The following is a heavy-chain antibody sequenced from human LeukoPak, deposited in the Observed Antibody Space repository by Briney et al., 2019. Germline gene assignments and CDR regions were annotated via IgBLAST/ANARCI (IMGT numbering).Heavy chain of an antibody. CDR1: GFTFSSYG. CDR2: ISYDGSNK. J-gene: IGHJ1*01. Sequence: GGCLRLSCAASGFTFSSYGMHGVRQARGKGLEGGAVISYDGSNKYYADSVKGRFTISRDNSKNTLYLQMNSLKAEDTAVYYCVYYYDSSGDRYFQHWGQGTLVTVSS. V-gene: IGHV3-30*03. CDR3: VYYYDSSGDRYFQH. D-gene: IGHD3-22*01.